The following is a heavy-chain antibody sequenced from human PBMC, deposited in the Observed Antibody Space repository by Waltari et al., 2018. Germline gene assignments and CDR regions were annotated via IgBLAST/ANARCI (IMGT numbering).Heavy chain of an antibody. CDR3: VRGVSGHDRDYYYYMDV. J-gene: IGHJ6*03. Sequence: QLQLQESGSGLVKPSQTLSLTCAVSGGSISSGGYCWSWIRQPPGKGLEWIGYIFHSGSAYYNPSLKSRVTISVDRSKNQFSLKLTSVTAADTAVYYCVRGVSGHDRDYYYYMDVWGKGTTVTISS. V-gene: IGHV4-30-2*01. CDR2: IFHSGSA. D-gene: IGHD5-12*01. CDR1: GGSISSGGYC.